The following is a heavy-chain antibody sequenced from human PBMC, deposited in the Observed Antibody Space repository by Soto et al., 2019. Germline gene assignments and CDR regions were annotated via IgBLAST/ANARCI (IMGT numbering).Heavy chain of an antibody. D-gene: IGHD2-15*01. V-gene: IGHV3-23*01. CDR1: GFTFSDYS. CDR3: AKRATTVPTPGNYFDC. J-gene: IGHJ4*02. CDR2: LTSRGTT. Sequence: XGSLRLSCAASGFTFSDYSMTWVRQAPGRGLDWVSTLTSRGTTFYADSVKGRFTISRDNSKNTLSLQMHSLRTEDTALYYCAKRATTVPTPGNYFDCWGQGSLVTVSS.